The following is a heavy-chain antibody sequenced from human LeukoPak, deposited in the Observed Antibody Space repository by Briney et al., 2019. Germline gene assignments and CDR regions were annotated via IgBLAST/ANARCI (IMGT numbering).Heavy chain of an antibody. CDR3: AKDNTMIVVDPYFDY. D-gene: IGHD3-22*01. CDR1: GFTFSSYS. Sequence: GGSLRLSCAASGFTFSSYSMNWVRQAPGKGLEWVSGISWNSGSIGYADSVKGRFTISRDNAKNSLYLQMNSLRAEDTALYYCAKDNTMIVVDPYFDYWGQGTLVTVSS. CDR2: ISWNSGSI. V-gene: IGHV3-9*01. J-gene: IGHJ4*02.